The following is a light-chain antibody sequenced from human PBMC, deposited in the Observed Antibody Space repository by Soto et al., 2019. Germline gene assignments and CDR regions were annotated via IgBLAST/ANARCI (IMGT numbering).Light chain of an antibody. CDR1: QSVSSY. V-gene: IGKV3-11*01. J-gene: IGKJ2*01. CDR2: DAS. CDR3: QQRSNWSQT. Sequence: EIVLTQSPATLSLSPGERATLSCRASQSVSSYLAWYQQKPGQAPRLLIYDASTRATGIPARFSGSGSGTDFTLTSSSLEPEYFAVYYCQQRSNWSQTFGQGTKLEIK.